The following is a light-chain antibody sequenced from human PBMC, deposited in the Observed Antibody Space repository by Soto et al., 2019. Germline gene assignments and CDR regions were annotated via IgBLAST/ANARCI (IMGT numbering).Light chain of an antibody. CDR3: QRYGSPLT. J-gene: IGKJ4*01. CDR2: GAS. Sequence: DIVVTQSPGTLSLSPGERATLSCRASQSISSRYLACYQQKPGQAPSLLIFGASSRATGVPDRFSGSDSGTVFTLIISSREQEGVAVYCYQRYGSPLTFGGGTKLVIK. CDR1: QSISSRY. V-gene: IGKV3-20*01.